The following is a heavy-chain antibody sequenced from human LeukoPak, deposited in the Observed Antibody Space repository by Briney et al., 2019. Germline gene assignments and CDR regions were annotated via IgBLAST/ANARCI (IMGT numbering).Heavy chain of an antibody. Sequence: GGSLRLSCAASGFTFSSYGMHWVRQAPGTGLEWGAFIRSDGSNKNYADSVKGRFTICRDNSKNTLYLQMNSLRPDDTAVYYCAKDYSKTSYYGSGTYYRPNWFDPWGQGTLVTVSS. D-gene: IGHD3-10*01. CDR2: IRSDGSNK. CDR3: AKDYSKTSYYGSGTYYRPNWFDP. V-gene: IGHV3-30*02. J-gene: IGHJ5*02. CDR1: GFTFSSYG.